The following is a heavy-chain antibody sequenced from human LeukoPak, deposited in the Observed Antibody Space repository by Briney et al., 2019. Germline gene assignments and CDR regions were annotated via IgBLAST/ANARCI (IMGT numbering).Heavy chain of an antibody. V-gene: IGHV3-74*01. J-gene: IGHJ4*02. CDR2: IYFDGSST. CDR1: GFTFSSYW. Sequence: GGSLRLSCAASGFTFSSYWMHWVRQAPGKGLVWVSRIYFDGSSTSYADSVKGRFTISRDNAKNTLYLQMNSLRAEDTAVYYCARDLDYWGQGTLVIVSS. CDR3: ARDLDY.